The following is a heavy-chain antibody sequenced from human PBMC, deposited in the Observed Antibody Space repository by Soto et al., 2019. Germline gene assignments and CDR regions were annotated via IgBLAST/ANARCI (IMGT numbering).Heavy chain of an antibody. CDR2: IYYSGST. D-gene: IGHD4-17*01. V-gene: IGHV4-31*03. Sequence: QVQLQESGPGLVKPSQTLSLTCTVSGGSISSGGYYWSWIRQHPGKGLEWIGYIYYSGSTYYNPSLNSRLTISVDTSKNQFSLKLSSGTAADTAVYYCARDPVTTGYPYYYYGMDVWGQGTTVTVSS. CDR1: GGSISSGGYY. CDR3: ARDPVTTGYPYYYYGMDV. J-gene: IGHJ6*02.